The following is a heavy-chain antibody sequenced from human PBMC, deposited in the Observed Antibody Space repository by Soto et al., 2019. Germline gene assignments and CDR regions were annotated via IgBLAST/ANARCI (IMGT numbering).Heavy chain of an antibody. V-gene: IGHV1-18*01. Sequence: QVHLVQSGAEVKKPGASVKVSCKGSGYTFTSYGITWVRQAPGQGLEWMGWISAHNGNTDYAQKLQGRVTVTRDTSTSTGHMEPRSLRIDDTAVYYCARGKEGDYWGQGALVTVSS. CDR3: ARGKEGDY. CDR2: ISAHNGNT. CDR1: GYTFTSYG. J-gene: IGHJ4*02.